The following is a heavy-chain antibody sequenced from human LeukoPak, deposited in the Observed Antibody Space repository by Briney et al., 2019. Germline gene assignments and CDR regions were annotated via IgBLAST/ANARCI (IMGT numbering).Heavy chain of an antibody. CDR2: ITGSGGST. J-gene: IGHJ4*02. D-gene: IGHD2-2*02. Sequence: TGGSLRLYCAASGFTFSSYAMSWVRQAPGKGLEWVSAITGSGGSTYIADSVKGRFTISRDSSKNTVYLQVNSLRAEDTAVYYCAKGRACSSTSCYRGFFDYWGQGTLVTVSS. CDR3: AKGRACSSTSCYRGFFDY. CDR1: GFTFSSYA. V-gene: IGHV3-23*01.